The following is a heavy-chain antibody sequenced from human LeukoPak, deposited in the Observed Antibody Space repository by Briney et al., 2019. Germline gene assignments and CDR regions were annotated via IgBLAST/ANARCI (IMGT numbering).Heavy chain of an antibody. J-gene: IGHJ6*02. CDR1: GGTFSSYA. CDR3: ARDYCGGDCPPRPYYYYGMDV. V-gene: IGHV1-69*13. D-gene: IGHD2-21*02. CDR2: IIPIFGTA. Sequence: RASVKVSCKASGGTFSSYAISWVRQAPGQGLEWMGGIIPIFGTANYAQKFQGRVTNTADESTSTAYMELSSLRSEDTAVYYCARDYCGGDCPPRPYYYYGMDVWGQGTTVTVSS.